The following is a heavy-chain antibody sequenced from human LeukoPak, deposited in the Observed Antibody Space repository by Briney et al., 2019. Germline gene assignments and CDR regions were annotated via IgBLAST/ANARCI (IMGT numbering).Heavy chain of an antibody. D-gene: IGHD2-2*01. Sequence: SQTLSLTCAISGDSVSSNSAAWNWNRQSPSRGLEWLGRTYYRSKWYNDYAVSVKSRITINPDTSKNQFSLQLNSVTPEDTAVYYCARDLDCSSTSCYTSYNWFDPWGQGTLVTVSS. V-gene: IGHV6-1*01. CDR3: ARDLDCSSTSCYTSYNWFDP. CDR2: TYYRSKWYN. J-gene: IGHJ5*02. CDR1: GDSVSSNSAA.